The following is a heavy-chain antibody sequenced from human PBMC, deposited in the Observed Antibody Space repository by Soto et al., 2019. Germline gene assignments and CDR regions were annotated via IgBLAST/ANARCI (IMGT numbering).Heavy chain of an antibody. Sequence: GGSLRLSCAASGFIVSSNYMSWVRQAPGKGLEWVSVIYSGGSTYYADSVKGRFTISRDNSKNTLYLQMNSLRAEDTAVYYCARTVVVVTATPGAFDIWGQGTMVTV. D-gene: IGHD2-15*01. J-gene: IGHJ3*02. CDR3: ARTVVVVTATPGAFDI. CDR2: IYSGGST. CDR1: GFIVSSNY. V-gene: IGHV3-53*01.